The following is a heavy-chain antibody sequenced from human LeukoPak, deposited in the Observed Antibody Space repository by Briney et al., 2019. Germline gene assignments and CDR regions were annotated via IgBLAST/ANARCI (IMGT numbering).Heavy chain of an antibody. CDR2: IYYSGIT. D-gene: IGHD5-12*01. CDR3: ARVSRLGWPLDY. V-gene: IGHV4-59*12. Sequence: SETLSLTCTVSGGSISSYYWNWIRQPPGKGLEWIGYIYYSGITNYNPSLKSRVTISVDTSKSQFSLKLSSVTAADTAVYYCARVSRLGWPLDYWGQGTLVTVSS. J-gene: IGHJ4*02. CDR1: GGSISSYY.